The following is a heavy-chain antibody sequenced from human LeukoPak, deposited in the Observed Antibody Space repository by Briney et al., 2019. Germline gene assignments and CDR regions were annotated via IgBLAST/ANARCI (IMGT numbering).Heavy chain of an antibody. J-gene: IGHJ3*01. CDR2: IPYDGSNK. D-gene: IGHD1-26*01. CDR3: AKEYSGSYLI. Sequence: GRSLRLSCAASGFTFSSYGMHWVRQAPGKGLEWVAVIPYDGSNKYYGDSVKGRFTISRDNSKNTLYLQMNSLRAEDTAVYYCAKEYSGSYLIWGQGTMVTVSS. CDR1: GFTFSSYG. V-gene: IGHV3-30*18.